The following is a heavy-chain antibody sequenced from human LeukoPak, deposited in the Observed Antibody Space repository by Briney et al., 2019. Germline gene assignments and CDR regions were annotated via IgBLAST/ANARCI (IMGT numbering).Heavy chain of an antibody. CDR1: GFTFSSYE. J-gene: IGHJ4*02. Sequence: PGGSLRLSCAASGFTFSSYEMNWVRQAPGKGLEWVSYISSSGSTIYYADSVKGRFTISRDNAKNSLYLQMNSLRAEDTAVYYCARSYCSGGNCYYIDYWGQGTLVTVSS. D-gene: IGHD2-15*01. CDR3: ARSYCSGGNCYYIDY. CDR2: ISSSGSTI. V-gene: IGHV3-48*03.